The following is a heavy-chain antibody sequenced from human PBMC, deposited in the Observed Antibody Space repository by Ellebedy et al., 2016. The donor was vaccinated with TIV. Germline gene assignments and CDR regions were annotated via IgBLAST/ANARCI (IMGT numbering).Heavy chain of an antibody. CDR1: GYTFTNYY. D-gene: IGHD6-13*01. Sequence: AASVKVSCKASGYTFTNYYMHWARQAPGQGLEWMGIINPSTGYTRYAHKFQGRVTMTSDTSTSTVYLDLSSLRSEDTAVFYCARDLGYSSTWFATDWRCDSWGQGTLVTVSS. CDR2: INPSTGYT. CDR3: ARDLGYSSTWFATDWRCDS. V-gene: IGHV1-46*01. J-gene: IGHJ5*01.